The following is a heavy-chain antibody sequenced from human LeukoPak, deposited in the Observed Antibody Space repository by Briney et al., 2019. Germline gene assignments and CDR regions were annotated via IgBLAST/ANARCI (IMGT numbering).Heavy chain of an antibody. Sequence: PSETLSLTCTVSGGSISSYDWSWIRQPPGKGLEWIGFIYYSGSTNYNPSLKSRVTISADTSKNQFSLKLSSVTAADTAVYYCASRRSSGVCDYWGQGTLVTVSS. CDR3: ASRRSSGVCDY. CDR1: GGSISSYD. CDR2: IYYSGST. D-gene: IGHD2-8*01. J-gene: IGHJ4*02. V-gene: IGHV4-59*01.